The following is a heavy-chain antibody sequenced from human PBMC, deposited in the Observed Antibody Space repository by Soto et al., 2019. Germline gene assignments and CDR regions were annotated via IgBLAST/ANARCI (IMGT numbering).Heavy chain of an antibody. CDR1: GGSISSYY. V-gene: IGHV4-59*01. J-gene: IGHJ3*02. CDR3: ATENEKYYYDSSGYYPEFGWDSNDPFDI. D-gene: IGHD3-22*01. CDR2: IYYSGST. Sequence: SETLSLTCTVSGGSISSYYWSWIRQPPGKGLEWIGYIYYSGSTXYXXXXXXXXXXSVDTSKNQFSLKLSSVTAEDTAVYYCATENEKYYYDSSGYYPEFGWDSNDPFDIWGQGTMVTVSS.